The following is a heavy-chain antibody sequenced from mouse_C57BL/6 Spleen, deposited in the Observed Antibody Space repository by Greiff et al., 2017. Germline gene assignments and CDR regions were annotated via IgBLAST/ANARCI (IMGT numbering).Heavy chain of an antibody. V-gene: IGHV1-69*01. CDR1: GYTFTSYW. CDR2: IDPSDSYT. CDR3: ARLHYGSSYFDY. J-gene: IGHJ2*01. Sequence: VQLVESGAELVRPGTSVKMSCKASGYTFTSYWMHWVKQRPGQGLEWIGEIDPSDSYTNYNQKFKGKSTLTVDKSSSTAYMQLSSLTSEDSEVYYCARLHYGSSYFDYWGQGTTLTVSS. D-gene: IGHD1-1*01.